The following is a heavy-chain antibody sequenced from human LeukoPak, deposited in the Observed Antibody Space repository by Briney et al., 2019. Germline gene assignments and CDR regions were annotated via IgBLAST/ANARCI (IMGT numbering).Heavy chain of an antibody. CDR2: IKYDASEK. J-gene: IGHJ3*02. CDR1: GFTFSSYW. V-gene: IGHV3-7*03. D-gene: IGHD6-19*01. CDR3: AKDARWLAPGTFDI. Sequence: GGSLRLSCAASGFTFSSYWMSWVRQTPGKGLEWVANIKYDASEKDYLDSVKGRFTISRDNSKKTLYLQMNSLRADDTAVYYCAKDARWLAPGTFDIWGQGTMVTVS.